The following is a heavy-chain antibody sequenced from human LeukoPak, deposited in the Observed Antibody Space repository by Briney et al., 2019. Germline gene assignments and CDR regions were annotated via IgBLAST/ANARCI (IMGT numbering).Heavy chain of an antibody. CDR2: ISPGDSET. D-gene: IGHD1-26*01. V-gene: IGHV5-51*01. Sequence: GESLKISCKGSGYSVTSNWIRWVRQMPGKGLEWMGIISPGDSETRYSPSFQGQVTISADKSISIAYLQWSSLKASDTGMYYCARLISGSYGDAFDIWGQGTMVTVSS. CDR1: GYSVTSNW. J-gene: IGHJ3*02. CDR3: ARLISGSYGDAFDI.